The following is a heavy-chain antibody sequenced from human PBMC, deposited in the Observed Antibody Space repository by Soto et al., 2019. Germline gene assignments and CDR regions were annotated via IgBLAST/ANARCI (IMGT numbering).Heavy chain of an antibody. CDR1: GYSFTSYW. Sequence: GESLKISCKGSGYSFTSYWISWVRQMPGKGLEWMGRIDPSDSYTNYSPSFQGHVTISADKSISTAYLQWSSLKASDTAMYYCAKGPVYYGAGSYYSNWFDPWGQGTLVTVSS. CDR3: AKGPVYYGAGSYYSNWFDP. J-gene: IGHJ5*02. V-gene: IGHV5-10-1*01. D-gene: IGHD3-10*01. CDR2: IDPSDSYT.